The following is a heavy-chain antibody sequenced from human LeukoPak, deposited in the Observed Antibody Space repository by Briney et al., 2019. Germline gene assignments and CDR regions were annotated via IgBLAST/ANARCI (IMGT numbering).Heavy chain of an antibody. CDR1: GDSVSNNSAA. CDR3: ARDPGSSWYLDY. D-gene: IGHD6-13*01. V-gene: IGHV6-1*01. Sequence: SQTLSLTCAISGDSVSNNSAAWNWIRQSPSRGLEWLGRTYYRSKWYNDYAVSVESRIAINADTSKNQFSLQLNSVTPEDTAVYYCARDPGSSWYLDYWGQGTLVTVSS. J-gene: IGHJ4*02. CDR2: TYYRSKWYN.